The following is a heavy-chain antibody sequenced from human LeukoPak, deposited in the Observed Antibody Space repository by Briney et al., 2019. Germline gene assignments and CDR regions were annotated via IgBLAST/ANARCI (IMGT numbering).Heavy chain of an antibody. CDR1: GGSISSSSYY. CDR3: ARRRYCSGGSCYSGWFDP. Sequence: SETLSLTCTVSGGSISSSSYYWGWIRQPPGKGLEWIGSIYYSGSTYYNPSLKSRVTISVDTSKNQFSLKLSSVTAADTAVYYCARRRYCSGGSCYSGWFDPWGQGTLVTVSS. J-gene: IGHJ5*02. V-gene: IGHV4-39*01. CDR2: IYYSGST. D-gene: IGHD2-15*01.